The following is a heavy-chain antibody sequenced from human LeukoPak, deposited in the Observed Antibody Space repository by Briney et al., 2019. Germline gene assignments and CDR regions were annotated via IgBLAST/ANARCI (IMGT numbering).Heavy chain of an antibody. V-gene: IGHV4-61*02. Sequence: SETLSLTCTVSGDSISSGNYYWTWIRQPAGKGLEWIGRIYTSGSANYNPSLKSRVTISVDTSKNQFSLKLSSVTAADTAVYYCATLGYSYGTDYWGQGTLVTVSS. J-gene: IGHJ4*02. CDR1: GDSISSGNYY. D-gene: IGHD5-18*01. CDR2: IYTSGSA. CDR3: ATLGYSYGTDY.